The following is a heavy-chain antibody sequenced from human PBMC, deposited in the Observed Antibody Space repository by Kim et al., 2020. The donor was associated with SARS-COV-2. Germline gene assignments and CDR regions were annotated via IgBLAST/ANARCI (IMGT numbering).Heavy chain of an antibody. CDR1: GFTFSSYS. J-gene: IGHJ5*02. CDR3: ATDIVVVPAATDDNWFDP. Sequence: GGSLRLSCAASGFTFSSYSMNWVRQAPGKGLEWVSYISSSSSTIYYADSVKGRFTISRDNAKNSLYLQMNSLRDEDTAVYYCATDIVVVPAATDDNWFDPWGQGTLVTVSS. D-gene: IGHD2-2*01. V-gene: IGHV3-48*02. CDR2: ISSSSSTI.